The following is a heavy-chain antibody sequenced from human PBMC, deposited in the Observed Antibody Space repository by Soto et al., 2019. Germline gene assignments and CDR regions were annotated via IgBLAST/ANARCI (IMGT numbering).Heavy chain of an antibody. V-gene: IGHV1-69*13. CDR2: IIPIFGTA. D-gene: IGHD3-22*01. Sequence: SVKVSCKASGGTFSSYAISWVRQAPGQGLEWMGGIIPIFGTANYAQKFQGRVTITADESTSTAYMELSSLRSEDTAVYYCARARLPYYDSSGKAVDYWGQGTLVTVSS. CDR1: GGTFSSYA. CDR3: ARARLPYYDSSGKAVDY. J-gene: IGHJ4*02.